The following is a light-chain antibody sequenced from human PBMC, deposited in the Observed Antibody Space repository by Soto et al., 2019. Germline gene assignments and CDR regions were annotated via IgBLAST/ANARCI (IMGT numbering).Light chain of an antibody. CDR1: ESIARH. V-gene: IGKV1-39*01. CDR3: QQTYSTLSIT. CDR2: AAS. J-gene: IGKJ5*01. Sequence: DIQMTQSPCSLSASVGDRVTITCRASESIARHLNWYQQKPGKTPKLLIYAASSLQNGVPSRFRGGGSGTDFTLTISNLQPEDFATYYCQQTYSTLSITFGQGTRLEIK.